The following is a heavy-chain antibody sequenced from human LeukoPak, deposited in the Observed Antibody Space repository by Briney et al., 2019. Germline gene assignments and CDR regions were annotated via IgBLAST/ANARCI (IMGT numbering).Heavy chain of an antibody. J-gene: IGHJ4*02. V-gene: IGHV4-39*01. D-gene: IGHD3-3*01. CDR1: GFTFSSYSMN. CDR2: IYYSGST. Sequence: LRLSCAASGFTFSSYSMNWVRQPPGKGLEWTGSIYYSGSTYYNPSLKSRVTISVDTSKNQFSLKLSSVTAADTAVYYCARHRSGYYFDYWGQGTLVTVSS. CDR3: ARHRSGYYFDY.